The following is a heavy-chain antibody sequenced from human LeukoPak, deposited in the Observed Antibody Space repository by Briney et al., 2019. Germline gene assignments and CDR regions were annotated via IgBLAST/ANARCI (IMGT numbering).Heavy chain of an antibody. V-gene: IGHV3-23*01. D-gene: IGHD6-19*01. CDR2: ISGSGGST. CDR1: GFTFSSYA. CDR3: AKDSSGWYGEYFQH. Sequence: PGGSLRLSCAASGFTFSSYAMSWVRQAPGKGLEWVSAISGSGGSTYYADSVMGRFTISRDNSKNTLYLQMNSLRAEDTAVYYCAKDSSGWYGEYFQHWGQGTLVTVSS. J-gene: IGHJ1*01.